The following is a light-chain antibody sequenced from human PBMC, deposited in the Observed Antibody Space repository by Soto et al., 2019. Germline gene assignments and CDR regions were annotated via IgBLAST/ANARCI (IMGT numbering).Light chain of an antibody. V-gene: IGLV2-14*01. CDR2: QVT. CDR1: SXDLAIYNY. Sequence: QSVLTQPASVSGSPGQSITIPCTGTSXDLAIYNYVSWYQQQPGKAPKLMIYQVTNRPSGVSNRFSGSRSGNTASLTISGLQAEDEADYYCSSYTDSSNYVFGTGTKLTVL. J-gene: IGLJ1*01. CDR3: SSYTDSSNYV.